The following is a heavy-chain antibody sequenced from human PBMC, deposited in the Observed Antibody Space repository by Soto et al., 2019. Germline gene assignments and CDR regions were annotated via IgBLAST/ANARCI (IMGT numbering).Heavy chain of an antibody. CDR1: GGSISSGGYS. D-gene: IGHD7-27*01. J-gene: IGHJ3*02. V-gene: IGHV4-30-2*01. CDR2: IYHSGST. CDR3: ARDHLGAYHAFDI. Sequence: PSETLSLTCAVSGGSISSGGYSWSWIRQPPGKGLEWIGYIYHSGSTYYNPSLKSRVTISVDRSKNQFSLKLSSVTAADTAVYYCARDHLGAYHAFDIWGQGTMVTVSS.